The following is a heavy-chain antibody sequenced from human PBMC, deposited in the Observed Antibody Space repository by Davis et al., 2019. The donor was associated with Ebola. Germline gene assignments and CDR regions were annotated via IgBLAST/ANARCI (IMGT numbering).Heavy chain of an antibody. CDR3: ARHHQSGYSYGYLAGYYYGMDV. CDR2: IYYSGST. Sequence: MPGGSLRLSCTVSGGSISSYYWSWIRQPPGKGLEWIGYIYYSGSTNYNPSLKSRVTISVDTSKNQFSLKLSSVTAADTAVYYCARHHQSGYSYGYLAGYYYGMDVWGQGTTVTVSS. CDR1: GGSISSYY. V-gene: IGHV4-59*08. J-gene: IGHJ6*02. D-gene: IGHD5-18*01.